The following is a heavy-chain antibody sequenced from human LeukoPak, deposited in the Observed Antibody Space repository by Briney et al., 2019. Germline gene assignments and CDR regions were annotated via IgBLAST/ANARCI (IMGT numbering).Heavy chain of an antibody. V-gene: IGHV3-9*01. CDR2: ISWNSGSI. Sequence: GGSLRLSCAASGFTFDDYAMHWVRQAPGKGLEWVSGISWNSGSIGYADSVKGRFTISRDNAKNSLYLQMNSLRAEDTALYYCAKDSRGSDYWGQGTLVTVSS. CDR1: GFTFDDYA. CDR3: AKDSRGSDY. D-gene: IGHD3-16*01. J-gene: IGHJ4*02.